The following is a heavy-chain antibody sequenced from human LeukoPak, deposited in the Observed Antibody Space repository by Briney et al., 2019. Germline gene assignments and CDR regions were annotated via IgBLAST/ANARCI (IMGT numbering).Heavy chain of an antibody. CDR3: ARALYDSSGYYFDY. CDR1: GFTFSSYA. CDR2: ISYDGSNK. J-gene: IGHJ4*02. Sequence: PGGSLRLSCAGSGFTFSSYAMSWVRQAAGRGLEWVAVISYDGSNKYYADSVKGRFTISRDNSKNTLYLQMNSLRAEDTAVYYCARALYDSSGYYFDYWGQGTLVTVSS. D-gene: IGHD3-22*01. V-gene: IGHV3-30*04.